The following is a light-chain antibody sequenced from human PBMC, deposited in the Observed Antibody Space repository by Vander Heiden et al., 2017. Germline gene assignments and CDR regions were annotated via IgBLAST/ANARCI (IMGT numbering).Light chain of an antibody. Sequence: IVLTQSPVSLPVTPGESASMSCRASQSLLHDNGYNALAWYRQKPGQSPQRLIYLGFTRPSGVPDRFTGSGSGRDFTLKISKVEAADVGVYYCMQSRQIPLTFGGGT. J-gene: IGKJ4*01. CDR2: LGF. V-gene: IGKV2-28*01. CDR3: MQSRQIPLT. CDR1: QSLLHDNGYNA.